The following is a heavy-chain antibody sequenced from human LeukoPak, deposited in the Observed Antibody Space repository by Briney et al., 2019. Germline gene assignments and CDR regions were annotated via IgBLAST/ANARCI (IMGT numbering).Heavy chain of an antibody. D-gene: IGHD3-22*01. CDR1: GYTFTSYG. CDR3: ARVTHDYYDSSGSSGAFDI. J-gene: IGHJ3*02. CDR2: ISAYNGNT. Sequence: GASVKVSCKASGYTFTSYGISWVRQAAGQGLEWMGWISAYNGNTNYAQKLQGRVTMTTDTSTSTAYMELRSLRSDDTAVYYCARVTHDYYDSSGSSGAFDIWGQGTMVTVSS. V-gene: IGHV1-18*01.